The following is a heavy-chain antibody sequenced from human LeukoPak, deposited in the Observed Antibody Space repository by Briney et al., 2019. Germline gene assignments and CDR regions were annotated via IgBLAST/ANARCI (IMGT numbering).Heavy chain of an antibody. CDR2: IYYSGST. CDR1: GGSISSSSYY. J-gene: IGHJ4*02. CDR3: ARQSAKSSASYSSGYYYRAIFDY. D-gene: IGHD3-22*01. V-gene: IGHV4-39*01. Sequence: PSETLSLTCTVSGGSISSSSYYWGWICQPPGKGLEWIGSIYYSGSTYYNPSLKSRVTISVDTSKNQFSLKLSSVTAADTAVYYCARQSAKSSASYSSGYYYRAIFDYWGQGTLVTVSS.